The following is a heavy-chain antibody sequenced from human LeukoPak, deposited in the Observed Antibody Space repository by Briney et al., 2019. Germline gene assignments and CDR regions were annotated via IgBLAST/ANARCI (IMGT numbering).Heavy chain of an antibody. Sequence: HPGGSLRLSCAASGFTFSSYSTNWVRQAPGKGLEWVSYIGSSTIYYADSVKGRFTISRDNAKNSLYLQMNSLRAEDMALYYCARDSGSSDAFDIWGQGTMVTVSS. D-gene: IGHD1-26*01. V-gene: IGHV3-48*04. J-gene: IGHJ3*02. CDR1: GFTFSSYS. CDR3: ARDSGSSDAFDI. CDR2: IGSSTI.